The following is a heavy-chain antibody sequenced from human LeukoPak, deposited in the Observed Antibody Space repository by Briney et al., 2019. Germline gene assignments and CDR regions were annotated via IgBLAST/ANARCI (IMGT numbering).Heavy chain of an antibody. CDR3: ARSYSANSGNDWPYFEY. J-gene: IGHJ4*02. D-gene: IGHD3-10*01. Sequence: SETLSLTCTVSGGSISPYSWSWLRQPPGMGLQWIGYRSFDGTFDHDPGSSIKSRVSIFIDTSANRFSLRLTSVTAADTAVYYCARSYSANSGNDWPYFEYWGQGIRVTVSS. V-gene: IGHV4-4*08. CDR1: GGSISPYS. CDR2: RSFDGTF.